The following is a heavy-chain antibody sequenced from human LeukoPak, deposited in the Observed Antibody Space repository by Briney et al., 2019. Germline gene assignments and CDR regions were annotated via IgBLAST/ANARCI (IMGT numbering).Heavy chain of an antibody. CDR3: ARDRWNDVPFDY. J-gene: IGHJ4*02. D-gene: IGHD1-1*01. CDR2: IFYRGST. Sequence: ASETLSLTCNVSGGSISTSRHQWGWIRQPPGKGLEWIGNIFYRGSTYYNPSLRSRVTVSVDTSKNQFSLKLTSVTAADTAVYYCARDRWNDVPFDYWGQGTLVTVSS. V-gene: IGHV4-39*07. CDR1: GGSISTSRHQ.